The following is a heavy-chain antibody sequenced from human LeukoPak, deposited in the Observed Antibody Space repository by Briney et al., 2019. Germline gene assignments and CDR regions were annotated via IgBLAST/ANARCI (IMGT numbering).Heavy chain of an antibody. J-gene: IGHJ4*02. D-gene: IGHD3-22*01. Sequence: GGSLRLSCAASGFIFSSNAINWVRQAPGKGLEWVSPISSSSTYMYYADSLKGRFTISRDNAKNSLYLQMNNLRAEDTAVYYCAKVGYYPDSSGPFDSWGQGTQVTVSP. V-gene: IGHV3-21*01. CDR3: AKVGYYPDSSGPFDS. CDR1: GFIFSSNA. CDR2: ISSSSTYM.